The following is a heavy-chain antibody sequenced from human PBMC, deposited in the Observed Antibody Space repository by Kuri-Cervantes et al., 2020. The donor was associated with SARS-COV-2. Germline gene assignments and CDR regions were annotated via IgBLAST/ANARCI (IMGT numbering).Heavy chain of an antibody. CDR3: ARDYCSGGSCYYYYGMDV. Sequence: GESLKISCAASGFTFSSYAMHWVRQAPRQGLEWEAVISYDGSNKYYADSVKGRFTISRDHSTNTLYLHMNSLRAEDTAVYYCARDYCSGGSCYYYYGMDVWGQGTMVTVSS. V-gene: IGHV3-30-3*01. CDR2: ISYDGSNK. CDR1: GFTFSSYA. J-gene: IGHJ6*02. D-gene: IGHD2-15*01.